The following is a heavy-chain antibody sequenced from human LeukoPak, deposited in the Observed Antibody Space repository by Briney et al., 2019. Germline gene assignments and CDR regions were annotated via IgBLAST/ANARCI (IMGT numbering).Heavy chain of an antibody. CDR1: GFTFSSYW. CDR3: APDIVVVPAAKVDY. Sequence: QPGGSLRLSCAASGFTFSSYWMHWVRQAPGKGLVWVSRINSDGSSTSYADSVKGRFTISRGNAKNTLYLQMNSLRAEDTAVYYCAPDIVVVPAAKVDYWGQGTLVTVSS. CDR2: INSDGSST. D-gene: IGHD2-2*01. J-gene: IGHJ4*02. V-gene: IGHV3-74*01.